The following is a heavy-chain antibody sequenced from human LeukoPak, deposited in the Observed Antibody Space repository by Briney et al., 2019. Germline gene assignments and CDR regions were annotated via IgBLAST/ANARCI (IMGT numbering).Heavy chain of an antibody. CDR3: ARNRDGYNSFDY. V-gene: IGHV4-59*08. CDR1: GGSISSYY. D-gene: IGHD5-24*01. CDR2: IYYSGST. Sequence: SETLSLTCTVSGGSISSYYWSWIRQPPGKGLEWIGYIYYSGSTNYNPPLKSRVTISVDTSKNQFSLKLSSVTAADTAVYYCARNRDGYNSFDYWGQGTLVTVSS. J-gene: IGHJ4*02.